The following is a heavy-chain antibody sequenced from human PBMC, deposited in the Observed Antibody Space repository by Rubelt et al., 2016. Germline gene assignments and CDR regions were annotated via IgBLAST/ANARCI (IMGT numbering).Heavy chain of an antibody. D-gene: IGHD3-22*01. CDR2: IYYTGTT. V-gene: IGHV4-31*03. CDR3: AGDRGDSTGRIDC. Sequence: QVQLQESGPGLVKPSQTLSLTCTVSGGSISSGVYYWSWIRQHPGKGLEWIGYIYYTGTTYYNPSLKSRASISVDTSKNQCTLTLSSVTAAETAVDYCAGDRGDSTGRIDCWGQGTLVSVSS. J-gene: IGHJ4*02. CDR1: GGSISSGVYY.